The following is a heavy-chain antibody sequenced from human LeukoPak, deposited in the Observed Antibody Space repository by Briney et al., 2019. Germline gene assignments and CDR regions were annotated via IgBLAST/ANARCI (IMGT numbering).Heavy chain of an antibody. J-gene: IGHJ4*02. CDR2: IFYSGST. D-gene: IGHD4-17*01. Sequence: SETLSLTCTVSGGSISTSNYYWGWIRQPPGKGLEWIGNIFYSGSTYYSPSLKSRVTISVGTSKNQFSLKLSSVTAADTAVYYCASSANYGDFRADYWGQGTLVTVSS. CDR1: GGSISTSNYY. V-gene: IGHV4-39*07. CDR3: ASSANYGDFRADY.